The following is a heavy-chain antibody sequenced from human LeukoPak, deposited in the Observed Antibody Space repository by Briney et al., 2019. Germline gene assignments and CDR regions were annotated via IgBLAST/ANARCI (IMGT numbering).Heavy chain of an antibody. D-gene: IGHD1-1*01. CDR3: ARGPAGYN. Sequence: GGSLRLSCAASGFSVSSNHMSWVRQAPGKGLEWVSVIYSGGSTDYADSVKGRFTISRDNSKNTLYLQMNSLRAEDTAVYHCARGPAGYNWGQGTLVTVSS. J-gene: IGHJ4*02. V-gene: IGHV3-53*01. CDR1: GFSVSSNH. CDR2: IYSGGST.